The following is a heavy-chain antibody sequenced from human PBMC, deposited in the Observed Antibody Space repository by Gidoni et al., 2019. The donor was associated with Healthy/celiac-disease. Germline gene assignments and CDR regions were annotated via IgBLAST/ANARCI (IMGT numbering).Heavy chain of an antibody. CDR3: ASLEGSTYLYDSSGSIDY. V-gene: IGHV3-11*01. CDR2: ISSSGSTI. J-gene: IGHJ4*02. D-gene: IGHD3-22*01. Sequence: QVQLVESGGGLVKPGGSLRLSCAAAGFTFSDYDMSWIRQAPGKGLGWVSEISSSGSTIYYADSVTGRFTISRDNAKNSLYLQMNSLRAEDTAVYYCASLEGSTYLYDSSGSIDYWGEGTLVTVSS. CDR1: GFTFSDYD.